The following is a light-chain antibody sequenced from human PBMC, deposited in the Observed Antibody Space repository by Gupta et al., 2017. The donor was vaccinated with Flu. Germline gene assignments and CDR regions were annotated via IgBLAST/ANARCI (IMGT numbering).Light chain of an antibody. J-gene: IGLJ3*02. Sequence: QFVLTQSPSASASLGASVKLTCTLNSGHSNYAVAWHQHQPERGPRYLTKSNRDGSHIKGDGIPDRFSGSSSGAARYLTISRLQSEDDADYYCQNGVAGRWVFGGGTKLTVL. CDR1: SGHSNYA. CDR2: SNRDGSH. CDR3: QNGVAGRWV. V-gene: IGLV4-69*01.